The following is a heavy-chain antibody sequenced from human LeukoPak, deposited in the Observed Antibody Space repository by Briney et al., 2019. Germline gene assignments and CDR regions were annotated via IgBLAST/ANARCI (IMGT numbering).Heavy chain of an antibody. CDR3: ARLGLQRYYYYYYYMDV. V-gene: IGHV5-51*01. CDR1: GYSFTSYW. Sequence: GESLKISCKGSGYSFTSYWIGWVRQMPGKGLEWMGIIYPGDSDARYSPSFQGQVTISADKSISTAYLQWSSLKASDTAMYYCARLGLQRYYYYYYYMDVWAKGPRSPSP. CDR2: IYPGDSDA. J-gene: IGHJ6*03. D-gene: IGHD5-18*01.